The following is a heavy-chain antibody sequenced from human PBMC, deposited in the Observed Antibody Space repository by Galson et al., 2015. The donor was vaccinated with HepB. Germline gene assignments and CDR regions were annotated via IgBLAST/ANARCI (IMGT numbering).Heavy chain of an antibody. Sequence: SLRLSCAASGFTFSNAWLSWVRQAPGKGLEWVGRIKSKTDGGTTDYAAPVKGRFTISRDDSKNTLYLQMNSLKTEDTAVYYCTTDVHQYYDYVWGRYYYMDVWGKGTTVTVSS. V-gene: IGHV3-15*01. CDR1: GFTFSNAW. J-gene: IGHJ6*03. CDR3: TTDVHQYYDYVWGRYYYMDV. CDR2: IKSKTDGGTT. D-gene: IGHD3-16*01.